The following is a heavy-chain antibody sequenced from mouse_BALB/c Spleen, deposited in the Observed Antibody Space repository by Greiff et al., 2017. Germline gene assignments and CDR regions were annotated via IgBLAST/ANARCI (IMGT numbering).Heavy chain of an antibody. CDR2: ISSGGSYT. CDR1: GFTFSSYA. Sequence: DVHLVESGGGLVKPGGSLKLSCAASGFTFSSYAMSWVRQSPEKRLEWVAEISSGGSYTYYPDTVTGRFTISRDNAKNTLYLEMSSLRSEDTAMYYCARKLPYYFDYWGQGTTLTVSS. CDR3: ARKLPYYFDY. J-gene: IGHJ2*01. V-gene: IGHV5-9-4*01. D-gene: IGHD2-1*01.